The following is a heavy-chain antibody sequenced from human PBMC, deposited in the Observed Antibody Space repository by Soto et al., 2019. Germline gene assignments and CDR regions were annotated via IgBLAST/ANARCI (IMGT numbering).Heavy chain of an antibody. Sequence: LRLSCAASGFTFSDYWMHWVRQVPGKGLVWVSRINGDGSTTSYADSVKGRFTISRDNAKNTLYLQMYSLRAEDTAVYYCARVKTGSYDWFDPWGQGTLVTVSS. J-gene: IGHJ5*02. CDR1: GFTFSDYW. V-gene: IGHV3-74*01. D-gene: IGHD1-26*01. CDR3: ARVKTGSYDWFDP. CDR2: INGDGSTT.